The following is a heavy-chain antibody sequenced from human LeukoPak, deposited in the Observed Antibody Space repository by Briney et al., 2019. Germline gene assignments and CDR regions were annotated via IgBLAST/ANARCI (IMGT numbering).Heavy chain of an antibody. CDR3: ASYCSSTSYFASDAFDI. Sequence: SETLSLTCTVSGYSISSGYYWGWIRQPPGKGLEWIGSIYHSGSTYYNPSLKSRVTISVDTSKNQFSLKLSSVTAADTAVYYCASYCSSTSYFASDAFDIWGQGTMVTVSS. V-gene: IGHV4-38-2*02. J-gene: IGHJ3*02. CDR2: IYHSGST. D-gene: IGHD2-2*01. CDR1: GYSISSGYY.